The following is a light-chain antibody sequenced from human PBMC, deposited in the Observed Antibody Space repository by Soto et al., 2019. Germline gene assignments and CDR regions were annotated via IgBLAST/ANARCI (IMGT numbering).Light chain of an antibody. J-gene: IGKJ4*01. V-gene: IGKV3-11*01. CDR3: QQRSNWPLT. Sequence: EIVLTQSPATLSLSPGERATLSCRASQSVSSYLAWYQQKPGQTPRLVIYDASNMATGIPASFSGSGSGTDFTLTISSLEPEDFAVYYCQQRSNWPLTFGGGTRVEIK. CDR1: QSVSSY. CDR2: DAS.